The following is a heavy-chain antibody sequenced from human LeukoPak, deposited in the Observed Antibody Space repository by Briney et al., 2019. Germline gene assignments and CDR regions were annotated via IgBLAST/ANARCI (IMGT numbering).Heavy chain of an antibody. D-gene: IGHD1-1*01. CDR2: TRFDGSIK. J-gene: IGHJ4*02. CDR3: ARWGGTRQYYFDY. Sequence: GGSLGLSCAVSGFIFSDYGFHWVRQAPGKGLEWVAVTRFDGSIKQYADSVKGRFTISRDDSKNTLYLQMNSLKSGDTAVYYCARWGGTRQYYFDYWGRGTLVTVSS. V-gene: IGHV3-33*01. CDR1: GFIFSDYG.